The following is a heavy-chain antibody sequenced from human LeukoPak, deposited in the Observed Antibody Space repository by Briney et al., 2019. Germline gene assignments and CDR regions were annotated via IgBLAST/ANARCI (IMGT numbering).Heavy chain of an antibody. Sequence: SETLSLTCTVSGGSVSSGSYYWSWIRQPPGKGLEWIGYIYYSGSTNYNPSLKSRVTISVDTSKNQFSLKLSSVTAADTAVYCCAREENGWNGSDDAFDIWGQGTMVTVSS. V-gene: IGHV4-61*01. CDR3: AREENGWNGSDDAFDI. CDR2: IYYSGST. CDR1: GGSVSSGSYY. D-gene: IGHD1-1*01. J-gene: IGHJ3*02.